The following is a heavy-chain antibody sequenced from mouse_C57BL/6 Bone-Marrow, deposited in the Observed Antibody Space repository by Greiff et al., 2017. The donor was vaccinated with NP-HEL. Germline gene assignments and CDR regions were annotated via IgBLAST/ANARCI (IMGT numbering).Heavy chain of an antibody. CDR3: TTRLRYYFDY. J-gene: IGHJ2*01. CDR1: GYTFTSYW. Sequence: QVQLQQPGAELVKPGASVKLSCKASGYTFTSYWMHWVKQRPGQGLEWIGMIHPNSGSTNYNEKFKSKATLTVDKSSSTAYMQLSSLTSEDSAVYYCTTRLRYYFDYWGQGTTLTVSS. CDR2: IHPNSGST. V-gene: IGHV1-64*01.